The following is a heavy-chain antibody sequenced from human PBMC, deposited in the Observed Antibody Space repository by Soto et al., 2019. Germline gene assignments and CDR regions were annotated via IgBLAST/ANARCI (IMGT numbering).Heavy chain of an antibody. CDR1: GYTFTGYY. CDR2: INPSGGST. J-gene: IGHJ6*02. CDR3: ARDKIVVVPAVYYYYYYGMDV. Sequence: ASVKVSCKASGYTFTGYYMHWVRQAPGQGLEWMGIINPSGGSTRYAQKFQGRVTMTTDTSTSTAYMELSSLRSEDTAVYYCARDKIVVVPAVYYYYYYGMDVWGQGTTVTVSS. V-gene: IGHV1-46*01. D-gene: IGHD2-2*01.